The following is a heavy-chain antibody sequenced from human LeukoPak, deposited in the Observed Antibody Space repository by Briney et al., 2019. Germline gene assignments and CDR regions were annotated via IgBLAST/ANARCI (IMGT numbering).Heavy chain of an antibody. CDR1: GGSITNYY. CDR3: ARVGCSGGSCYSDLMFDY. J-gene: IGHJ4*02. Sequence: SETLSLTCTVSGGSITNYYWSWIRQPPGKGLEWIGYIHYSGSTKYKSSLKSRVTISVDTSKNQFSLKLSSVTAADTAVYYCARVGCSGGSCYSDLMFDYWGQGTLVTVSS. CDR2: IHYSGST. V-gene: IGHV4-59*12. D-gene: IGHD2-15*01.